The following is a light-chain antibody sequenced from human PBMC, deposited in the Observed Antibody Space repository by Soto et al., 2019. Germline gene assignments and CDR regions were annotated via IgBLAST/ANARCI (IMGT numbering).Light chain of an antibody. Sequence: DIQMTQSPSSVSASVGDRVTITCRASQGISSRLAWYQQKPGKAPNLLIYAASSLQSGDPSRFSGSGSETDFARTIGSLQPEDLSTYFCQQANSFPLTFGGGTKVEIK. CDR3: QQANSFPLT. CDR1: QGISSR. CDR2: AAS. J-gene: IGKJ4*01. V-gene: IGKV1-12*01.